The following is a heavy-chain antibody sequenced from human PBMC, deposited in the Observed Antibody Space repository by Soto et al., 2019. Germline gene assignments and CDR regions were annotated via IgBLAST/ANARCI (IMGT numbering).Heavy chain of an antibody. Sequence: SETLSLTCTVSGGPISSGSYFWGWIRQPPGTGLEWIASVTYSGNIYYNGSPYYNPSLKSRVTISVDTSKNHLYLRLSSVTAADTAVYYCARLGGVHILGSGLDYWGLGTRVTVAS. CDR2: SVTYSGNIYYNGSP. D-gene: IGHD3-10*01. J-gene: IGHJ4*02. CDR1: GGPISSGSYF. V-gene: IGHV4-61*03. CDR3: ARLGGVHILGSGLDY.